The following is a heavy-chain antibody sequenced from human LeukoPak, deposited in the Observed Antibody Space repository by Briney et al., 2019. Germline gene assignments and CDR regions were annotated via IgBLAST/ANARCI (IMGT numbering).Heavy chain of an antibody. CDR1: GGTFSGYA. D-gene: IGHD6-19*01. J-gene: IGHJ4*02. CDR2: IIPIFGTA. CDR3: ARERAAGQWLVGDFDY. Sequence: ASVKVSCKASGGTFSGYAISWVRQAPGQGLEWMGGIIPIFGTANYAQKFQGRVTITADESTSTAYMELSSLRSEDTAVYYCARERAAGQWLVGDFDYWGQGTLVTVSS. V-gene: IGHV1-69*13.